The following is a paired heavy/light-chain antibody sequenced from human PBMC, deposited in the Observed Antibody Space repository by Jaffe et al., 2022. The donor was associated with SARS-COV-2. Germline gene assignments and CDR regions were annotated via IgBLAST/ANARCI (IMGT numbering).Heavy chain of an antibody. V-gene: IGHV3-23*01. D-gene: IGHD2-21*01. CDR1: GFTFKNEA. J-gene: IGHJ4*02. Sequence: EVQLLESGGGLGQPGGSLRLSCEVSGFTFKNEAMSWVRQAPGKGLEWVSSINGAGTGINYADSVKGRFVISRDNSKNTLYLQMNSLRVDDTARYYCTKAWLFVDSWGQGTLVNVSS. CDR2: INGAGTGI. CDR3: TKAWLFVDS.
Light chain of an antibody. V-gene: IGLV2-11*01. CDR2: DVT. Sequence: SALTQPRSVSGSPGQSVTISCTGTITDVGNYNFVSWYQQRPGKAPKLIIYDVTERPSGVPGRFSGSKSGNTASLTISGLQADDDSDYYCCSYAGSYSYVFGTGTKVTVL. J-gene: IGLJ1*01. CDR1: ITDVGNYNF. CDR3: CSYAGSYSYV.